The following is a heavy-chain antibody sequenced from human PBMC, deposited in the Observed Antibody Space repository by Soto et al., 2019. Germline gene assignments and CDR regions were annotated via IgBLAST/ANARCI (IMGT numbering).Heavy chain of an antibody. Sequence: SVKVSCKACGGTFSSYAISWVRQAPGQGLEWMGGIIPIFGTANYAQKFQGRVTITADESTSTAYMELSSLRSEDTAVYYCARERSPVTIPHFDPWGQGTLVTVPS. D-gene: IGHD3-3*01. V-gene: IGHV1-69*13. CDR2: IIPIFGTA. CDR3: ARERSPVTIPHFDP. J-gene: IGHJ5*02. CDR1: GGTFSSYA.